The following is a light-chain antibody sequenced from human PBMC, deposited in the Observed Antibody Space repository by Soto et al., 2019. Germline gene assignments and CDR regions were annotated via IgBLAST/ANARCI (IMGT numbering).Light chain of an antibody. CDR1: SRDVGIYNL. J-gene: IGLJ7*01. Sequence: QSVLAQPASVSGSPGQSITISCTGTSRDVGIYNLVSWYQQHPGKAPKLIIYEVDKRPSGVSHRFSASKSGNTASLTISGLQAEDEADYYCCSFAGSNSLVVFGGGTQLTVL. V-gene: IGLV2-23*02. CDR2: EVD. CDR3: CSFAGSNSLVV.